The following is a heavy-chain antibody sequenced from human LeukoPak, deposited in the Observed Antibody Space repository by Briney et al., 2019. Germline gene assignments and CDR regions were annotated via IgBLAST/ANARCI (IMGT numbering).Heavy chain of an antibody. D-gene: IGHD3-9*01. J-gene: IGHJ4*02. CDR2: IIPIFGTA. V-gene: IGHV1-69*06. CDR1: GGTFSSYA. Sequence: GASVKVSCKASGGTFSSYAISWVRQAPGQGLEWMGGIIPIFGTANYAQKFQGRVTITADKSTSTAYMELSSLRSEDTAVYYCARSPHILTGENFDYWGQGTLPTVSS. CDR3: ARSPHILTGENFDY.